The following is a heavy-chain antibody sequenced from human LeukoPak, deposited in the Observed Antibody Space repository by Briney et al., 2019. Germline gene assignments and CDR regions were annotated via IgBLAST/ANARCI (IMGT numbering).Heavy chain of an antibody. CDR1: GYTSTGYY. CDR3: ARGAPGQQLPPYWFDP. D-gene: IGHD6-13*01. V-gene: IGHV1-2*02. J-gene: IGHJ5*02. Sequence: ASVKVSCKASGYTSTGYYMHWVRQAPGQGLEWMGWINPNSGGTNYAQKFQGRVTMTRDTSISTAYMELSRLRSDDTAVYYCARGAPGQQLPPYWFDPWGQGTLVTVSS. CDR2: INPNSGGT.